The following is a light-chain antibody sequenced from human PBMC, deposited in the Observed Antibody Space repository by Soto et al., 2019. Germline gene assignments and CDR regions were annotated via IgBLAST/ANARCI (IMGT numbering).Light chain of an antibody. J-gene: IGKJ4*01. CDR3: QQRSNWPLT. CDR1: QSVSGK. Sequence: EIVLTQSPAILSLSPGERATLSCRTSQSVSGKLAWYQQKPGQAPRLLIYDASNRATGIPARFSGSGSGTDFTLTISSLEPEDFAVYYCQQRSNWPLTFGGGSKVEIK. CDR2: DAS. V-gene: IGKV3-11*01.